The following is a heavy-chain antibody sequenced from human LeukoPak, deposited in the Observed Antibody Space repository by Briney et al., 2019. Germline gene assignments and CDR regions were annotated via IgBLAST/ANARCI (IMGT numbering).Heavy chain of an antibody. CDR2: IYYSGST. CDR3: ARTRRDGLSGYFDL. J-gene: IGHJ2*01. D-gene: IGHD5-24*01. CDR1: GGSISSSSYY. V-gene: IGHV4-61*01. Sequence: SETLSLTCTVSGGSISSSSYYWSWIRQPPGKGLEWIGYIYYSGSTNYNPSLKSRVTISVDTSKNQFSLKLSSVTAADTAVYYCARTRRDGLSGYFDLWGRGTLVTVSS.